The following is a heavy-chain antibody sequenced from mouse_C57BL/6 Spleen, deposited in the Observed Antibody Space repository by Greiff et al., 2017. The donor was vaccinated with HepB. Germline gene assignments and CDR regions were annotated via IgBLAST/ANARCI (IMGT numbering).Heavy chain of an antibody. J-gene: IGHJ4*01. CDR3: ARVEGIYYDYLYYAMDY. CDR1: GYTFTDYY. V-gene: IGHV1-76*01. Sequence: VQLQQSGAELVRPGASVKLSCKASGYTFTDYYINWVKQRPGQGLEWIARIYPGSGNTYYNEKFKGKATLTAEKSSSTAYMQLSSLTSEDSAVYFCARVEGIYYDYLYYAMDYWGQGASVTVSS. CDR2: IYPGSGNT. D-gene: IGHD2-4*01.